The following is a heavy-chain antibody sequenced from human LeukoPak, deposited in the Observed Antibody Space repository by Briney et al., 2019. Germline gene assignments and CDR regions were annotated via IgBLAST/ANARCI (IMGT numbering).Heavy chain of an antibody. CDR2: ISVHNGNT. Sequence: ASVTDTCKASGYTFSNYGIAWVRQAPGQGLEWMGWISVHNGNTNYAQMLQGRVTMTTDTSTSTAYMELRSLRYDDTAVYYCARASRYCSGSTCHDYWGQGTLVTVSS. D-gene: IGHD2-2*01. CDR3: ARASRYCSGSTCHDY. J-gene: IGHJ4*02. CDR1: GYTFSNYG. V-gene: IGHV1-18*01.